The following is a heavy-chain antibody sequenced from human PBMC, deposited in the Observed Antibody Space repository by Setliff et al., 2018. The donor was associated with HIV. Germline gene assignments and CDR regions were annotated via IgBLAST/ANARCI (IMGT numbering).Heavy chain of an antibody. V-gene: IGHV3-48*04. Sequence: QTGGSLRLSCAASGFTFNSYCMNWVRQAPGKGLEWLSYISSGSNTIYYAESVVGRFTISRDNAQNSLYLQMNSLRAEDTAVYYCARDKYYYDSSGYTYYFDYWGQGTLVTVSS. CDR2: ISSGSNTI. CDR1: GFTFNSYC. J-gene: IGHJ4*02. D-gene: IGHD3-22*01. CDR3: ARDKYYYDSSGYTYYFDY.